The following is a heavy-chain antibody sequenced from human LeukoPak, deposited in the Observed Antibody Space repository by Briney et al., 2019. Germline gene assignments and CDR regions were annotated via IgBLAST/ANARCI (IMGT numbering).Heavy chain of an antibody. V-gene: IGHV1-24*01. Sequence: GASVKVSCKVSGYTLTELSMHWVRQAPGKGLEWMGGFDPEDGETIYAQKFQGRVTMTTDTSTSTAYMELRSLRSDDTAVYYCARGGGLRFPDYWGQGTLVTVSS. CDR2: FDPEDGET. CDR1: GYTLTELS. CDR3: ARGGGLRFPDY. J-gene: IGHJ4*02. D-gene: IGHD5-12*01.